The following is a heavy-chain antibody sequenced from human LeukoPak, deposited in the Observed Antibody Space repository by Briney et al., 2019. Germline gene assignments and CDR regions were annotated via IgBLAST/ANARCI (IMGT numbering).Heavy chain of an antibody. V-gene: IGHV3-23*01. J-gene: IGHJ4*02. CDR2: ISGSGGST. D-gene: IGHD2-2*01. Sequence: GGSLRLSCAASGFTFSSYAMSWVCQAPGKGLEWVSAISGSGGSTYYADSVKGRFTISRDNSKNTLYLQMNSLRAEDTAVYYCAKDIVVVPAAHDYFDYWGQGTLVTVSS. CDR1: GFTFSSYA. CDR3: AKDIVVVPAAHDYFDY.